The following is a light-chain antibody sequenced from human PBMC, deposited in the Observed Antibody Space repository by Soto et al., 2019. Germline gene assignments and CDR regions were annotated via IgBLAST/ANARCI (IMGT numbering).Light chain of an antibody. CDR3: QVWDSISDHFV. V-gene: IGLV3-21*02. CDR2: DDN. Sequence: SYELTQPPSVSVAPGQTARISCGGNNIGSKSVHWFQQKPGQAPVLVVYDDNDRPSGIPERFSGSNSGNTATLTISRVEAGDEADYYCQVWDSISDHFVFGTGTKRTVL. CDR1: NIGSKS. J-gene: IGLJ1*01.